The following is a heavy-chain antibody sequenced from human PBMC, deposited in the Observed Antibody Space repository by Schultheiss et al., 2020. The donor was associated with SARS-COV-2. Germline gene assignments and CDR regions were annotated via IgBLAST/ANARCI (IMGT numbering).Heavy chain of an antibody. V-gene: IGHV4-61*08. CDR2: INHSGST. J-gene: IGHJ6*02. D-gene: IGHD6-13*01. Sequence: SETLSLTCTVSGGSISSGGYYWSWIRQHPGKGLEWIGEINHSGSTKYNPSLKSRVTISVDTSKNQFSLKLSSVTAADTAVYYCARATAAAGAQAYYYYGMDVWGQGTTVTVSS. CDR3: ARATAAAGAQAYYYYGMDV. CDR1: GGSISSGGYY.